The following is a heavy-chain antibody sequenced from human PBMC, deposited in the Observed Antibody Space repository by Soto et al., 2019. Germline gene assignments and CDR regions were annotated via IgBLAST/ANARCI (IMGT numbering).Heavy chain of an antibody. CDR1: GITFSTYG. CDR3: AREGINNYNEYYFDS. V-gene: IGHV3-33*01. Sequence: GGSLRLSCAASGITFSTYGMHWVRQAPGKGLEWVAVIWYDGSNKYYADFLRGRFTISRDNAKTSLYLQMNSLRAEDTAVYYCAREGINNYNEYYFDSWGQGTVVTVSS. CDR2: IWYDGSNK. J-gene: IGHJ4*02. D-gene: IGHD4-4*01.